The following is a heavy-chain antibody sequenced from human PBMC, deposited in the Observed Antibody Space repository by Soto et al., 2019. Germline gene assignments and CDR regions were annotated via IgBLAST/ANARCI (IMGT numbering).Heavy chain of an antibody. V-gene: IGHV2-5*02. CDR2: IYWDTDK. D-gene: IGHD3-16*02. CDR1: GFSLIPIGVG. CDR3: AHLTITYGGVIGLDAFDI. Sequence: QITLKESGPTLVQPTQTVTLTCTFSGFSLIPIGVGVGWIRQPPGKPLEWVAVIYWDTDKRYSPSLKNRLTITKDTSINQVVLTMTNMDPVDTATYYCAHLTITYGGVIGLDAFDIWGQGTLVTVSS. J-gene: IGHJ3*02.